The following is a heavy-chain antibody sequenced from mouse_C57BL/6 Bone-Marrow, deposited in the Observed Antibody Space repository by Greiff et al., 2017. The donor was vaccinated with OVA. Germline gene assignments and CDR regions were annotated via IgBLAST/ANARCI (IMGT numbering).Heavy chain of an antibody. D-gene: IGHD1-1*01. CDR1: GYTFTNYW. V-gene: IGHV1-59*01. CDR3: AHYGSRLYLHY. Sequence: QVQLQQPGAELVRPGTSVKLSCKASGYTFTNYWMHWVKQRPGQGLEWIGVIAPSDSYINYNQKFKGRATLIVDTSSSTAYMHLSSLTSEDSAVYYCAHYGSRLYLHYWGQGTSLTVSS. J-gene: IGHJ2*02. CDR2: IAPSDSYI.